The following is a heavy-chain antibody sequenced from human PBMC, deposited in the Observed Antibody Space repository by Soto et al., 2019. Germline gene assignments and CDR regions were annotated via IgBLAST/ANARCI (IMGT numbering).Heavy chain of an antibody. V-gene: IGHV4-59*05. CDR2: IYYSGST. J-gene: IGHJ6*03. Sequence: SETLSLTCSVSGDSINSYYWSWIRQPPGKGLEWIGSIYYSGSTYYNPSLKSRVTISVDTSKNQFSLKLSSVTAADAAVYYCARRHYMDVWGKGTTVTVSS. CDR3: ARRHYMDV. CDR1: GDSINSYY.